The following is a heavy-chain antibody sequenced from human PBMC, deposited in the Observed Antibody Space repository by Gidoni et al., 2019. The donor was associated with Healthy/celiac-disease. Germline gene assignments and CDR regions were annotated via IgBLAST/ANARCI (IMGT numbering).Heavy chain of an antibody. Sequence: QVHLVQSGAEVKRPGASVKVSCKASGYTFTAYYMHWVRQAPGQGLEWMGWINPNSGGTNYAQKFQGRVTMTRDTSISTAYMELSRLRSDDTAVYYCARDRFGWYHENHNYYGMDVWGQGTTVTVSS. V-gene: IGHV1-2*02. CDR3: ARDRFGWYHENHNYYGMDV. CDR2: INPNSGGT. J-gene: IGHJ6*02. D-gene: IGHD6-19*01. CDR1: GYTFTAYY.